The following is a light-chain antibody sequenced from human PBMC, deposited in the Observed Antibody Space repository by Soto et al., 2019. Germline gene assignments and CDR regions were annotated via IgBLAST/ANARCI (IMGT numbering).Light chain of an antibody. CDR3: QQYNNWPRNT. CDR1: QSVSSN. Sequence: EIVMTQSPATLSVSPGERATLSCRASQSVSSNLAWYQQKPGQAPRLLIYGASTRATGIPARFSGSGSGTEFTLTISSLQSEDFAVYYCQQYNNWPRNTFGQGTNLEIK. V-gene: IGKV3-15*01. CDR2: GAS. J-gene: IGKJ2*01.